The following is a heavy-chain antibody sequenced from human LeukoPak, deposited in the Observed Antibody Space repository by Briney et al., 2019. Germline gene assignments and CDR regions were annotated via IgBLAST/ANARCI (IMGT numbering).Heavy chain of an antibody. CDR2: IIPIFGTA. CDR1: GGTFSSYA. CDR3: ARGGYDYVGDY. Sequence: SVKVSCKASGGTFSSYAISWVRQAPGQGLEWMGRIIPIFGTANYAQKFQGRVTITADKSTSTAYMELSSLRSEDAAVYYCARGGYDYVGDYWGQGTLVTVSS. J-gene: IGHJ4*02. V-gene: IGHV1-69*06. D-gene: IGHD3-16*01.